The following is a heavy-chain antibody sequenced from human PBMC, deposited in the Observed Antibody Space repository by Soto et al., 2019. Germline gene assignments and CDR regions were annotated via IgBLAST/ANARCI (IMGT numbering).Heavy chain of an antibody. Sequence: QVQLQESGPGLVKPSQTLSLTCTVSGGSISSGGYYWSWIRQHPGKGLEWIGYIYYSGSTYYNPSLKRRVNISVDTSKNQFSLKLSSVTAADTAVYYCARGRNYYDSSGYSPSAFDIWGQGTMVTVSS. CDR3: ARGRNYYDSSGYSPSAFDI. CDR2: IYYSGST. CDR1: GGSISSGGYY. D-gene: IGHD3-22*01. J-gene: IGHJ3*02. V-gene: IGHV4-31*03.